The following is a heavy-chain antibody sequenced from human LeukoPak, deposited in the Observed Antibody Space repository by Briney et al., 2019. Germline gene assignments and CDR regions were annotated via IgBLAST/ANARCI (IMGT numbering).Heavy chain of an antibody. CDR1: GYTFTSYY. J-gene: IGHJ3*02. CDR3: ARGAVIWFGEFDAFDI. CDR2: INPSGGST. V-gene: IGHV1-46*01. D-gene: IGHD3-10*01. Sequence: ASVKVSCKASGYTFTSYYMHWVRQAPGQGLEWMGIINPSGGSTSYAQKFQGRVTMTRDMSTSTVYMELSSLRSEDTAVYYCARGAVIWFGEFDAFDIWGQGTMVTVSS.